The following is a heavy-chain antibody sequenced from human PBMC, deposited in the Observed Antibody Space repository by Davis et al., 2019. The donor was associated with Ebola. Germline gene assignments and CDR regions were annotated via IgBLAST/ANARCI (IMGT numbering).Heavy chain of an antibody. Sequence: AASVKVSCKASGGTFSSYAISWVRQAPGQGLEWMGGIIPIFGTANYAQKFQGRVTITADESTSTAYMELSSLRSEDTAVYYCARDHPLPYGDYGALDYWGQGTLVTVSS. CDR1: GGTFSSYA. CDR2: IIPIFGTA. D-gene: IGHD4-17*01. V-gene: IGHV1-69*13. J-gene: IGHJ4*02. CDR3: ARDHPLPYGDYGALDY.